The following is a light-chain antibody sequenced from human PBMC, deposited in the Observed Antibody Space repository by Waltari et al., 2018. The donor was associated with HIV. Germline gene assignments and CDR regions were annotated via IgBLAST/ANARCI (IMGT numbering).Light chain of an antibody. Sequence: DIQMTQSPSSLSASVGDRVTITCRASQSISNYLNWYQLKPGKAPKLLIYAASSLQSGGPSRFSGSGSGTDFTLIISGLQPEDSATYYCQQSYSMRTFGQGTRVEIK. CDR2: AAS. V-gene: IGKV1-39*01. CDR3: QQSYSMRT. J-gene: IGKJ1*01. CDR1: QSISNY.